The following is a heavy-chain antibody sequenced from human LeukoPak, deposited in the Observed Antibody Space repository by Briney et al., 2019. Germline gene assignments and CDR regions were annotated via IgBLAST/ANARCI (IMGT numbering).Heavy chain of an antibody. D-gene: IGHD5-18*01. Sequence: PSQTLSLTCTVSGGSISSGSYYWGWIRQHPGKGLEWIGYIYYSGSTYYNPSLKSRVTISVDTSKNQFSPKLSSVTAADTAVYYCARAWGGYSYLNAYWFDPWGQGTLVTVSS. CDR2: IYYSGST. J-gene: IGHJ5*02. CDR3: ARAWGGYSYLNAYWFDP. CDR1: GGSISSGSYY. V-gene: IGHV4-31*03.